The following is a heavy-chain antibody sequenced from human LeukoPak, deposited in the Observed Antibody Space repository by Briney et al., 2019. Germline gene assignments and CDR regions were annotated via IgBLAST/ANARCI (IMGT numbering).Heavy chain of an antibody. V-gene: IGHV4-34*01. D-gene: IGHD3-16*02. CDR2: INHSGST. CDR1: GGSFSGYY. CDR3: ARGRQYDYVWGSYRSRNWFDP. J-gene: IGHJ5*02. Sequence: SGTLSLTCAVYGGSFSGYYWSWIRQPPGKGLEWIGEINHSGSTNYNPSLKSRVTISVDTSKNQFSLKLSSVTAADTAVYYCARGRQYDYVWGSYRSRNWFDPWGQGTLVTVSS.